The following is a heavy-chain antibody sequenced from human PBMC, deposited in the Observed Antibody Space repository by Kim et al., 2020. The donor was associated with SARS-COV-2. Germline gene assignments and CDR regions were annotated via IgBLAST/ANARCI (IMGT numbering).Heavy chain of an antibody. J-gene: IGHJ4*01. V-gene: IGHV3-9*01. D-gene: IGHD7-27*01. CDR3: ASTPHWVSCIHY. CDR2: ISRNSDSI. Sequence: GGSLRLSCAASVFTFGNYAMYWVRQGPGKGLEWVSGISRNSDSIVYSDSVKVRFTISRVNAKNSVSLEMNSLTTEDTALYSCASTPHWVSCIHYWG. CDR1: VFTFGNYA.